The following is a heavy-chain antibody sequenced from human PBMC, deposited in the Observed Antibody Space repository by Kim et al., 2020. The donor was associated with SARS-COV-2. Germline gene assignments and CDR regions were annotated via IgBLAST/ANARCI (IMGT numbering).Heavy chain of an antibody. V-gene: IGHV3-11*05. CDR1: GFTFSDYY. D-gene: IGHD5-12*01. CDR3: ARVAHSGYNPPHFDY. J-gene: IGHJ4*02. Sequence: GGSLRLSCAGSGFTFSDYYMSWIRQAPGKGLEWVAYISGGSTYTKYADTMKGRFTISRDNAKNSLYLQMNSLRAEDTAVYYCARVAHSGYNPPHFDYWGQGTLVTVSS. CDR2: ISGGSTYT.